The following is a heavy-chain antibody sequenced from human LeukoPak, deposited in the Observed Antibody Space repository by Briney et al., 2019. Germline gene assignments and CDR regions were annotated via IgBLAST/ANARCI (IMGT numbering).Heavy chain of an antibody. CDR3: ARGASPDV. J-gene: IGHJ6*03. Sequence: GGSLRLSCAASGFTFTGSYMPWVRQAPGKGLEWVSIIYRGGGTSYANSVRGRFTVSRDNSKNTLYLQMNSLRAEDTAVYYCARGASPDVWGKGTTVTVSS. CDR2: IYRGGGT. D-gene: IGHD3-16*01. CDR1: GFTFTGSY. V-gene: IGHV3-53*01.